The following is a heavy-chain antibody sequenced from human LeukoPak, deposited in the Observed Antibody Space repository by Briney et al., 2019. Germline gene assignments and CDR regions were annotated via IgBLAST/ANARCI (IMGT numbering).Heavy chain of an antibody. J-gene: IGHJ3*02. CDR1: GESFSGCY. Sequence: SETLSLTCAVYGESFSGCYWTWFRQPPGKGLEWIGEINHSGSTNYNPSLKSRVIISVDTSKNQFSLKLNSVTAEDTAVYYCAKGTTSRTIDAFDIWGQGTMVTVSS. D-gene: IGHD1-1*01. CDR2: INHSGST. V-gene: IGHV4-34*01. CDR3: AKGTTSRTIDAFDI.